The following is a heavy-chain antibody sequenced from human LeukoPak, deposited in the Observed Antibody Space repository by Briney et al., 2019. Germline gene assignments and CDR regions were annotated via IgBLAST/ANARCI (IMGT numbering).Heavy chain of an antibody. D-gene: IGHD3-9*01. V-gene: IGHV5-10-1*01. CDR3: ARRGSNLIYDILTGYDY. Sequence: GESLKISCKGSGYSFTSYWISWVRQLPGKGLEWMGRIDPSDSYTNYSPSFQGHVTISADESISTAYLQWSSLKASDTAMYYCARRGSNLIYDILTGYDYWGQGTLVTVSS. CDR2: IDPSDSYT. J-gene: IGHJ4*02. CDR1: GYSFTSYW.